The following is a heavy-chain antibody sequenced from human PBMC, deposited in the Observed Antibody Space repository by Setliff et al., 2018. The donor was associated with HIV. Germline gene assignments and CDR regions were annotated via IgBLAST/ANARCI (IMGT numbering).Heavy chain of an antibody. CDR1: GASISRDSYY. CDR3: ARPPAEYSVRGVPALFEF. Sequence: SETLSLTCTVSGASISRDSYYWSWIRQPAGKELEWIGRIYTNGITNYNPSLRSRVTISLDTSKNQFSLNLRSVTAADTAVYYCARPPAEYSVRGVPALFEFWGLGALVTVSS. D-gene: IGHD3-10*01. V-gene: IGHV4-61*02. J-gene: IGHJ4*02. CDR2: IYTNGIT.